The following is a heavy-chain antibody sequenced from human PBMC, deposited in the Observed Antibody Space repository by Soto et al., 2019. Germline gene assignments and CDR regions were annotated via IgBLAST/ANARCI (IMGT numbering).Heavy chain of an antibody. D-gene: IGHD5-18*01. CDR3: ERAEETAMVPFDY. Sequence: ASVKVSCKASGYTFTSYVLSWVRQAPGHGLELIGWISAYNGNTNYAQNLQGRVTRPTATRRRKADMKVRSLRSDSTAEDCCERAEETAMVPFDYLGQATLVTVSS. CDR2: ISAYNGNT. CDR1: GYTFTSYV. V-gene: IGHV1-18*04. J-gene: IGHJ4*02.